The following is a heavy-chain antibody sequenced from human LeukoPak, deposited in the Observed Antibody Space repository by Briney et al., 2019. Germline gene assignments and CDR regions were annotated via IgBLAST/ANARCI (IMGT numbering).Heavy chain of an antibody. CDR2: ISSSGSTI. CDR3: ARAEVLRYFDWFPGYYGMDV. D-gene: IGHD3-9*01. CDR1: GFTFSSYE. Sequence: PGGSLRLSCAASGFTFSSYEMNWVRQAPGKGLEWVSYISSSGSTIYYADSVKGRFTISRDNAKNSLYLQMNSLRAEDTAVYYRARAEVLRYFDWFPGYYGMDVWGQGTTVTVSS. V-gene: IGHV3-48*03. J-gene: IGHJ6*02.